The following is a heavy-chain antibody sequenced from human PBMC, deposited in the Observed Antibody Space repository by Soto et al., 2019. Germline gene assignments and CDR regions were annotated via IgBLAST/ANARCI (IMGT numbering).Heavy chain of an antibody. CDR3: AQLVGGDGMDV. CDR1: GFTFSSYG. D-gene: IGHD2-15*01. V-gene: IGHV3-30*18. J-gene: IGHJ6*02. Sequence: QVQLVESGGGVVQPGRSLRLSCAASGFTFSSYGMHWVRQAPGKGLEWVAVISYDGSNKYYADSVKGRFTISRDNSKNTLYLQMNSLRAEDTAVYYCAQLVGGDGMDVWGQGTTVTVSS. CDR2: ISYDGSNK.